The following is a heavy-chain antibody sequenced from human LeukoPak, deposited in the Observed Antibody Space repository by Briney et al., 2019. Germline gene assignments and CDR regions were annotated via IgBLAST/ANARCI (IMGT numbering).Heavy chain of an antibody. Sequence: GGSLRLSCAASGFTFDSYSMNWVRRAPGKGLQWVSSTSTGSNYIYYADSAKGRFTISRDNAKNSLYLQMNSLRADDTGVYYCARDRIYTNYYFDSWGLGTLVTVSS. D-gene: IGHD4-11*01. CDR2: TSTGSNYI. CDR3: ARDRIYTNYYFDS. J-gene: IGHJ4*02. CDR1: GFTFDSYS. V-gene: IGHV3-21*01.